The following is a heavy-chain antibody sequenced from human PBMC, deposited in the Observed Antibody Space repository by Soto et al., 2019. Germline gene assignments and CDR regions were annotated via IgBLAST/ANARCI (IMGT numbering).Heavy chain of an antibody. CDR2: IYYSGST. V-gene: IGHV4-30-4*01. D-gene: IGHD3-16*01. CDR1: GGSISSGDYY. Sequence: QVQLQESGPGLVKPSQTLSLTCTVSGGSISSGDYYWSWIRQPQGKGLEWIGYIYYSGSTYYNPSLKSRVTISVDTSKNQFSLKLSSVTAADTAVYYCARVRRLGESLPPAMYYFDYWGQGTLVTVSS. J-gene: IGHJ4*02. CDR3: ARVRRLGESLPPAMYYFDY.